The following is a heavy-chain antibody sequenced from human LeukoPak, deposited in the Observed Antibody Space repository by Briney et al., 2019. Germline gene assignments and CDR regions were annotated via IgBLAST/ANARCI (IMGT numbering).Heavy chain of an antibody. D-gene: IGHD3-10*01. CDR3: AKKLLWFGEVIDY. J-gene: IGHJ4*02. V-gene: IGHV3-23*01. Sequence: GGSLRLSCAASGFTFSSYAMSWVRQPPGKGLEWVSAISGSGGSTYYADSVKGRFTISRDNSKNTLYLQMNSLRAEDTAVYYCAKKLLWFGEVIDYWGQGTLVTVSS. CDR1: GFTFSSYA. CDR2: ISGSGGST.